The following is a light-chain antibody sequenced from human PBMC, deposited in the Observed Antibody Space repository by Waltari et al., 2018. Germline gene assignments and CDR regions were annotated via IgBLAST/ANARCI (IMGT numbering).Light chain of an antibody. V-gene: IGKV4-1*01. CDR1: QSVLYSSNNENY. Sequence: DIVMTQFPDSLAVSLGERATINCKSSQSVLYSSNNENYLAWYQQKAGQPPKLLLIWASTRQSGVPDRFSGSGSGTDFTLTISSLQAEDVAVYYCQQYYNTPLTFGQGTKVEIK. CDR2: WAS. CDR3: QQYYNTPLT. J-gene: IGKJ1*01.